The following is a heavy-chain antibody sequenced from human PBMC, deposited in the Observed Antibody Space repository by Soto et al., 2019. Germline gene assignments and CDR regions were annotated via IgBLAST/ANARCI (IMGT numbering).Heavy chain of an antibody. CDR3: ARATRDYGDYGYFDS. Sequence: SETLSLTCTVSGGSISNYYWSWIRQPAGKGLEWIGRIYSSGSTNYNPSLKSRVTMSVDTSKNQFSLKLTSMTAADTAVYFCARATRDYGDYGYFDSWGQGTLVTVSS. D-gene: IGHD4-17*01. J-gene: IGHJ4*02. CDR1: GGSISNYY. CDR2: IYSSGST. V-gene: IGHV4-4*07.